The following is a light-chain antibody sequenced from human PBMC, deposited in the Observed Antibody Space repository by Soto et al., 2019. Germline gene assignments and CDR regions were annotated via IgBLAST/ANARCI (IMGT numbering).Light chain of an antibody. J-gene: IGKJ1*01. CDR2: RAS. CDR1: QTISTW. Sequence: DIQMTQSPSTLSASVGDRVTITCRASQTISTWLAWYQQKPGKAPNLLIYRASSLESGVPSRFSGSGSGTEFTLTISSLQPDDFATYYCQQYNSYSQTFGQGTK. CDR3: QQYNSYSQT. V-gene: IGKV1-5*03.